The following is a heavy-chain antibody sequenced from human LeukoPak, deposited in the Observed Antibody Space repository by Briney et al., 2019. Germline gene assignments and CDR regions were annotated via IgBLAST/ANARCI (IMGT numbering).Heavy chain of an antibody. CDR2: IWFDGSNK. CDR3: VRGEQQLARFDY. J-gene: IGHJ4*02. V-gene: IGHV3-33*01. CDR1: GFPFSRYG. Sequence: GRSLRLSCAASGFPFSRYGLHWVRQAPGKGLEWVAVIWFDGSNKYFADSVKGRFTISRDNSKNMVYLQMNSLRVEDTAVYYCVRGEQQLARFDYWGQGALVAVSS. D-gene: IGHD6-13*01.